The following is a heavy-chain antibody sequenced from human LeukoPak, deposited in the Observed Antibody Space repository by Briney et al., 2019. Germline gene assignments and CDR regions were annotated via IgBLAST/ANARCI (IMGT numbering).Heavy chain of an antibody. Sequence: GGSLRLSCAASGFTFSSYAMSWVRQAPGKGLEWVSAISGSGGSTYYADSVKGRFTISRDNSKSTLYLQMNSLRAEDTAVYYCAKGSYYYDSSGYSPAPGDWGQGTLVTVSS. J-gene: IGHJ4*02. CDR3: AKGSYYYDSSGYSPAPGD. CDR1: GFTFSSYA. CDR2: ISGSGGST. V-gene: IGHV3-23*01. D-gene: IGHD3-22*01.